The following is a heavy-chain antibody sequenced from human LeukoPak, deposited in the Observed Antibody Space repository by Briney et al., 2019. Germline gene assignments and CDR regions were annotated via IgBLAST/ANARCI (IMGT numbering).Heavy chain of an antibody. V-gene: IGHV3-74*01. D-gene: IGHD6-6*01. CDR3: ARVLGSSAAGLIDY. CDR1: GLTFSAYW. J-gene: IGHJ4*02. Sequence: PGGSLRLSCAASGLTFSAYWMHWVRQAPEKGLVWVSRINSDGSSTSYADSVKGRFTISRDNAKNTLYLQMNSLRAEDTAVYYCARVLGSSAAGLIDYWGQGTLVTVSS. CDR2: INSDGSST.